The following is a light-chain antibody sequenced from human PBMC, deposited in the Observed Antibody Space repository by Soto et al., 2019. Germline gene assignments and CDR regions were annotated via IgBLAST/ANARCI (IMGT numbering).Light chain of an antibody. CDR2: GAS. Sequence: IVIKQSPPTPSFSPREKATLSCRASQSVSSNLAWYQQKPGQAPRLLIYGASTRATGIPARFSGSGSGTEFTLTISSLQSEDFAVYYCQQYNNWPLTFGQGTRLEI. J-gene: IGKJ5*01. CDR3: QQYNNWPLT. CDR1: QSVSSN. V-gene: IGKV3-15*01.